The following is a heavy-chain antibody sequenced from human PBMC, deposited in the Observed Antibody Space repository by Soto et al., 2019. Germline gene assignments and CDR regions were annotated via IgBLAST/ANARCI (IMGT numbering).Heavy chain of an antibody. Sequence: QITLKESGPTLVKPTQTLTLTCTFSGFSLSTSGVGVNWIRQPPGKALEWLALIYWDADKRYSPSLKNRLTITKDTSKNQVVLTMTNMDPVDTATYYGAHSVQFRWYFDLWGRGTLVTVSS. V-gene: IGHV2-5*02. CDR1: GFSLSTSGVG. D-gene: IGHD6-6*01. J-gene: IGHJ2*01. CDR3: AHSVQFRWYFDL. CDR2: IYWDADK.